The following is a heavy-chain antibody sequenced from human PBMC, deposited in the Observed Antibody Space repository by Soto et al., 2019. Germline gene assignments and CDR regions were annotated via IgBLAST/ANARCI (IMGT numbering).Heavy chain of an antibody. D-gene: IGHD6-6*01. Sequence: EVQLLESGGGLVQPGGSLRLSCAASGFTFSSYAMSWVRQAPGKGLEWVSAISGSGGSTYYADSVKGRFTISRDNSKNTLYLQMNSLRAEDTAVYYCAQDRGRSSSFFDYWGQGTLVTVSS. CDR1: GFTFSSYA. CDR3: AQDRGRSSSFFDY. J-gene: IGHJ4*02. CDR2: ISGSGGST. V-gene: IGHV3-23*01.